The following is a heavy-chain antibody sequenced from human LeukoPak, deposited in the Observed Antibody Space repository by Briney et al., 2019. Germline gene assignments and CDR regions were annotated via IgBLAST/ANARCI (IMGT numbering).Heavy chain of an antibody. CDR1: GYTFTSYG. J-gene: IGHJ6*03. D-gene: IGHD3-10*01. CDR3: ARDFGSGSYYQSHYMDV. CDR2: ISAYNGNT. Sequence: ASVKVSCEASGYTFTSYGISWVRQAPGQGLEWMGWISAYNGNTNYAQKLQGRVTMTTDTSTSTAYMELRSLRSDDTAVYYCARDFGSGSYYQSHYMDVWGKGTTVTVSS. V-gene: IGHV1-18*01.